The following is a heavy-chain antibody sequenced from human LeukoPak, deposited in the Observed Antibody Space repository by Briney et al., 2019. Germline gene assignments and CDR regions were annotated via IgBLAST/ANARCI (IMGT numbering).Heavy chain of an antibody. CDR1: GGSFSGYY. D-gene: IGHD5-18*01. Sequence: SETLSLTCAVYGGSFSGYYWSWIRQPPGKGLEWIGEINHSGSTNYNPSLKSRVTISVDTPKNQFSLKLSSVTAADTAIYYCAKGAGGFSYYNWFDPWGQGTLVTVSS. J-gene: IGHJ5*02. CDR3: AKGAGGFSYYNWFDP. CDR2: INHSGST. V-gene: IGHV4-34*01.